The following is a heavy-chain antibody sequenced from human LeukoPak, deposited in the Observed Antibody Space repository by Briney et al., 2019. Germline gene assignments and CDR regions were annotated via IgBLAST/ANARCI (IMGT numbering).Heavy chain of an antibody. CDR2: IYTSGST. Sequence: PETLSLTCTVSGGSLSSYYWSWIRQPAGKGLEWIGRIYTSGSTNYNASLTSRVSMSVGTSKNQFSLTLSSVTAADTAVFYCARENSGSYREFDYWGQGTLVTVSS. CDR1: GGSLSSYY. CDR3: ARENSGSYREFDY. V-gene: IGHV4-4*07. J-gene: IGHJ4*02. D-gene: IGHD1-26*01.